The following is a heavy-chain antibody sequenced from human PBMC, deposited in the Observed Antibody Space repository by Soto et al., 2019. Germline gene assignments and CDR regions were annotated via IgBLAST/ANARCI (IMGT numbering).Heavy chain of an antibody. CDR1: GFTFSGDW. D-gene: IGHD4-17*01. Sequence: DVRLVESGGGLVQPGGSLRLSCAASGFTFSGDWMHWVRQAPGKGLVWVSRIDGDGSPTNYADSVVGRFTISRDNAKNTLDLQMNSLRVEDTAVYYCVGDHGVAWGQGTLVIVSS. CDR2: IDGDGSPT. CDR3: VGDHGVA. J-gene: IGHJ5*02. V-gene: IGHV3-74*01.